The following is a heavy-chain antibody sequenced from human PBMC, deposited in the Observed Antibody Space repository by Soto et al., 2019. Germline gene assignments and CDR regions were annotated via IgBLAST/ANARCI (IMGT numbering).Heavy chain of an antibody. D-gene: IGHD2-2*01. CDR2: IYYSGST. CDR1: GGSISSGDYY. CDR3: AREGLLSIPGLAAFDI. Sequence: QVQLQESGPGLVKPSQTLSLTCTVSGGSISSGDYYWSWIRQPPGKGLEWIGYIYYSGSTYYNPSLKSRVTLSVDTSKNHFSLKLSSVTAADTAVYYCAREGLLSIPGLAAFDIWGQGTMVTVSS. V-gene: IGHV4-30-4*01. J-gene: IGHJ3*02.